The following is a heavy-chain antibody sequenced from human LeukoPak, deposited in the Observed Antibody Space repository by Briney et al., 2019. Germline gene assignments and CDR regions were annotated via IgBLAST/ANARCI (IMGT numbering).Heavy chain of an antibody. CDR2: INHSGST. CDR3: ARDRYSSSWGYFQH. J-gene: IGHJ1*01. Sequence: SETLSLTCTVSGGSISSSSYYWGWIRQPPGKGLEWIGEINHSGSTNYNPSLKSRVTISVDTSKNQFSLKLSSVTAADTAVYYCARDRYSSSWGYFQHWGQGTLVTVSS. D-gene: IGHD6-13*01. CDR1: GGSISSSSYY. V-gene: IGHV4-39*07.